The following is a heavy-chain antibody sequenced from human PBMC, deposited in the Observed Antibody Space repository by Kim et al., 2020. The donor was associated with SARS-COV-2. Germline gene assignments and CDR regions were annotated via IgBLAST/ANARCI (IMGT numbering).Heavy chain of an antibody. V-gene: IGHV3-11*06. J-gene: IGHJ4*02. Sequence: GRFAISRDNAKNSLYLQMNNVRAEDTAVYYCAREIRPNFNYETNEYYFDYWGQGTLVTVSS. D-gene: IGHD2-8*01. CDR3: AREIRPNFNYETNEYYFDY.